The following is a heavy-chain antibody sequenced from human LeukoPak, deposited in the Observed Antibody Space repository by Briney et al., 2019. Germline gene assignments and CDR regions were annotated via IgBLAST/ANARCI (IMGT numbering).Heavy chain of an antibody. D-gene: IGHD5-18*01. CDR3: AKGDEKIYSYGSLFDY. CDR1: GFTFSSYS. CDR2: ISSSSSTI. J-gene: IGHJ4*02. Sequence: PGGSLRLSCAASGFTFSSYSMNWVRQAPGKGLEWVSYISSSSSTIYYADSVKGRFTISRDNAKNSLYLQMNSLRAEDTAVYYCAKGDEKIYSYGSLFDYWGQGTLVTVSS. V-gene: IGHV3-48*01.